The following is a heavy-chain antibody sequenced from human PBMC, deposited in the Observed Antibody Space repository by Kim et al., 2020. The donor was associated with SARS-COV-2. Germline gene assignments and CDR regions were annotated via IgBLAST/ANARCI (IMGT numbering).Heavy chain of an antibody. Sequence: IYYADSVKGRFTISRDNAKNSLYLQMNSLRAEDTAVYYCAREGVAVAFDYWGQGTLVTVSS. CDR3: AREGVAVAFDY. J-gene: IGHJ4*02. D-gene: IGHD6-19*01. CDR2: I. V-gene: IGHV3-21*01.